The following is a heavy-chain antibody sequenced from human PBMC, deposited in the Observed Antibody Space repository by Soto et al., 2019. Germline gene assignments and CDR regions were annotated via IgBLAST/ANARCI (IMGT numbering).Heavy chain of an antibody. Sequence: GGSLRLSCVASGFTFRSYSMNWVRQAPGKGLEWVSSISTSSSYIYSADSVKGRFTISRDNSKNTLYLQMNSLRPEDTAVYYCAIIATSGGGDAFDIWGQGTMVTVSS. CDR3: AIIATSGGGDAFDI. CDR1: GFTFRSYS. V-gene: IGHV3-21*01. D-gene: IGHD6-13*01. CDR2: ISTSSSYI. J-gene: IGHJ3*02.